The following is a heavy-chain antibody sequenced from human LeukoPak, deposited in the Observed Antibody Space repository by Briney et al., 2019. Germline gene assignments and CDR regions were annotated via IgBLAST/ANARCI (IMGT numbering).Heavy chain of an antibody. V-gene: IGHV3-23*01. CDR1: GFTFSSYA. Sequence: GGSLRLSCAASGFTFSSYAMSWVRQAPGKGLEWVSVISGSGGSTYYADSVKGRFTISRDNSKNTLYLQMNSLRAEDTAVYYCAKTPYYDSSGYYYEDYWGQGTLVTVSS. CDR3: AKTPYYDSSGYYYEDY. J-gene: IGHJ4*02. D-gene: IGHD3-22*01. CDR2: ISGSGGST.